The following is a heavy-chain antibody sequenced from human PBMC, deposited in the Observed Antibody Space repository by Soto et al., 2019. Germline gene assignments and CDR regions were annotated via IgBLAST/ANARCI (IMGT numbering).Heavy chain of an antibody. Sequence: ASVKVSCKASGYTFTACGISWVRQARGEGLEWMGWTSIYNGHTEYSPKFLGRVVMTTDTSADTAYLELKSLRPDDAALYYCARWDDYGASDQYHLDQWGQGTLVTVSS. V-gene: IGHV1-18*01. CDR3: ARWDDYGASDQYHLDQ. CDR1: GYTFTACG. J-gene: IGHJ4*02. D-gene: IGHD4-17*01. CDR2: TSIYNGHT.